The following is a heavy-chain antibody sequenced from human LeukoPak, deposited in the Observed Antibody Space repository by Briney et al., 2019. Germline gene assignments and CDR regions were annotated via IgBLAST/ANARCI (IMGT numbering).Heavy chain of an antibody. CDR2: IYYSGST. D-gene: IGHD6-6*01. CDR1: GGSISNYY. V-gene: IGHV4-59*01. Sequence: KASETLSLTCTVSGGSISNYYWSWIRRPPGKGLEWIGYIYYSGSTFYNPSLKSRVTISVDTSKNQFSLKLSSVTDADTAVYYCARGRVWDACDVWGQGTMVTVS. J-gene: IGHJ3*01. CDR3: ARGRVWDACDV.